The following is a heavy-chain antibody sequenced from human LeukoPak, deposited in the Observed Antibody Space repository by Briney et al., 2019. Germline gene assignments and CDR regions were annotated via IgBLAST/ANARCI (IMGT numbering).Heavy chain of an antibody. J-gene: IGHJ4*02. CDR3: AKELAYSYAKFDY. CDR2: ISGSGSTT. CDR1: GFTFSSYA. V-gene: IGHV3-23*01. Sequence: GGSLRLSCAASGFTFSSYAMSWVRQALGKGLEWVSRISGSGSTTYYTDSVKGRFTVSRDNSKNTLYLQMDSLRVEDTAIYYCAKELAYSYAKFDYWGQGTLVTVSS. D-gene: IGHD5-18*01.